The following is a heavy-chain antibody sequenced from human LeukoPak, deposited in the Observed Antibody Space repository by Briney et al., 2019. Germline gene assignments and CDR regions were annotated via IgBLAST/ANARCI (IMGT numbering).Heavy chain of an antibody. CDR1: GGSITSGGYY. CDR3: ARGDYYGSGSRYFDY. CDR2: FYHSGIN. D-gene: IGHD3-10*01. V-gene: IGHV4-30-2*01. Sequence: PSQTLSLTCTVSGGSITSGGYYWNWIRQPPGKGLEWIGYFYHSGINYYNPSLRSRVTISVDTSKNQFSMKLSSVTAADTAVYYCARGDYYGSGSRYFDYWGQGTLVTVSS. J-gene: IGHJ4*02.